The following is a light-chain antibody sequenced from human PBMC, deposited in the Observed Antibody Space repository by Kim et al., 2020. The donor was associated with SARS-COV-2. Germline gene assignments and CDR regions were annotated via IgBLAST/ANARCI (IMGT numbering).Light chain of an antibody. Sequence: TSVGGRVTITCRASLTVTGSLASYQQKPGKAPNLLSYQTSTLESGVPSRFSGSGSRTEFTLTISSLQPDDSATYHCQQYNSTSYTFGQGTKLEI. J-gene: IGKJ2*01. CDR1: LTVTGS. V-gene: IGKV1-5*03. CDR2: QTS. CDR3: QQYNSTSYT.